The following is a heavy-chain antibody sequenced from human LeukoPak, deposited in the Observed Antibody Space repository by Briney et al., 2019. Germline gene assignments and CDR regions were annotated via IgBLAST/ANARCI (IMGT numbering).Heavy chain of an antibody. V-gene: IGHV1-2*02. J-gene: IGHJ6*03. CDR2: INPNSGGT. CDR1: GYTFTGYY. Sequence: ASVKVSCKASGYTFTGYYMHWVRQAPGQGLEWMGWINPNSGGTNYAQKFQGRVTMTRDTSISTAYMELSRLRSDDTAVYYCARGESWIQLWYYYMDVWGKGTTVTVSS. D-gene: IGHD5-18*01. CDR3: ARGESWIQLWYYYMDV.